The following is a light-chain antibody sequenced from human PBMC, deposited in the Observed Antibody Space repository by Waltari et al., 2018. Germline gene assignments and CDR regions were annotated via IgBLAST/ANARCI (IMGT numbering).Light chain of an antibody. Sequence: ELVLTQSPGTLSLSPGERATLSRRASQSVTRYLAWYQQKPGLAPRLLIYDTCIRATGIPARFIGSGSGTDFSLTITSLESEDFAVYYCQQRADWPLTFGGGTKVEIK. CDR1: QSVTRY. J-gene: IGKJ4*01. CDR2: DTC. V-gene: IGKV3-11*01. CDR3: QQRADWPLT.